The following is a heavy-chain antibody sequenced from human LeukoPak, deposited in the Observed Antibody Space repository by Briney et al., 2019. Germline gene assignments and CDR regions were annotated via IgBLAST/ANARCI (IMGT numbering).Heavy chain of an antibody. V-gene: IGHV4-30-4*08. D-gene: IGHD6-6*01. Sequence: SETLSLTCTVSGGSISSGDYYWSWIRQPLGKGLEWIGYIYYSGSTYYNPSLKSRVTISVDTSKNQFSLKLSSVTAADTAVYYCARTYSSSYLGYYYYMDVWGKGTTVTVSS. CDR3: ARTYSSSYLGYYYYMDV. CDR1: GGSISSGDYY. J-gene: IGHJ6*03. CDR2: IYYSGST.